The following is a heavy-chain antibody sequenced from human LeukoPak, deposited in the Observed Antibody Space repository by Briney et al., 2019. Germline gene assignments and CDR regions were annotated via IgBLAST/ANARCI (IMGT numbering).Heavy chain of an antibody. D-gene: IGHD6-13*01. V-gene: IGHV3-30*04. CDR1: GFAFSRSA. CDR2: ISYDGGNE. CDR3: ARDRPHSSSWFPSVYYYGMDV. J-gene: IGHJ6*04. Sequence: GKSLRLSCAASGFAFSRSAMHWVRQAPGKGLEWVALISYDGGNEYYGDSVKGRFTISRDNAKNSLYLQMNSLRAEDTAVYYCARDRPHSSSWFPSVYYYGMDVWGKGTTVTVSS.